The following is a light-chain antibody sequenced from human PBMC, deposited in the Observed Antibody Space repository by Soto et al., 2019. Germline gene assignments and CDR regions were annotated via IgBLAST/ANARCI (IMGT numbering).Light chain of an antibody. V-gene: IGKV3-11*01. CDR2: YTS. Sequence: EIVLTQSPATLSSSPGETATLSCRTSQYVGTRLAWYQHKPGQAPSLLIYYTSNRATGVPARLSGSGSGTDFTLTISSLQPYDFATYFCQQSYSTPPWTVGQGTKVDIK. CDR1: QYVGTR. CDR3: QQSYSTPPWT. J-gene: IGKJ1*01.